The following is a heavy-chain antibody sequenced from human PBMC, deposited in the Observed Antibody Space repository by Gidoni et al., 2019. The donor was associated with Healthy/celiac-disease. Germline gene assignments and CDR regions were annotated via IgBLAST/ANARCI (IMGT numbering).Heavy chain of an antibody. Sequence: QLQLQESGPGLVKPSETLSLTCTVSGGSISSSSYYWGWLRQPPGKGLEWIGSIYYSGSTYYNPSLKSRVTISVDTPKNQFSLKLSSVTAADTAVYYCARAGSRGELFFGYWGQGTLVTVSS. CDR1: GGSISSSSYY. CDR2: IYYSGST. V-gene: IGHV4-39*01. CDR3: ARAGSRGELFFGY. J-gene: IGHJ4*02. D-gene: IGHD3-10*01.